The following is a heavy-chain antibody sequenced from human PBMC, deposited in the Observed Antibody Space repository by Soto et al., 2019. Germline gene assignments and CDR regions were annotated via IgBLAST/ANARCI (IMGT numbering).Heavy chain of an antibody. V-gene: IGHV3-30*18. Sequence: QVQLVESGGGVVQPGRSLRLSCAASGFNFRSYGMHWVRQAPGKGLEWVAVISYDGSAKWYVDSVKGRFTISRDTSKNILYLQMNSLRAEATAVYYCAKDEGAEDDILTGYPLFDYRGQGILVTVSS. D-gene: IGHD3-9*01. CDR3: AKDEGAEDDILTGYPLFDY. CDR2: ISYDGSAK. J-gene: IGHJ4*02. CDR1: GFNFRSYG.